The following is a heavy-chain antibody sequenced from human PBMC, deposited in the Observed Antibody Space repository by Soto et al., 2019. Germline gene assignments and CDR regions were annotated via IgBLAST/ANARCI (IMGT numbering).Heavy chain of an antibody. CDR1: GLSFSGYS. J-gene: IGHJ4*02. CDR2: ISSSSSHV. V-gene: IGHV3-21*01. CDR3: ATDQWGVGGNDY. Sequence: EVQLVESGGGLVKPGGSLRLSCVTSGLSFSGYSMNWVRQAPGRGLEWVSAISSSSSHVFYADSVKGRFTISRDNGKNSLNLQIMSLRAGDTAVYYCATDQWGVGGNDYGGQGTLVTVSS. D-gene: IGHD1-26*01.